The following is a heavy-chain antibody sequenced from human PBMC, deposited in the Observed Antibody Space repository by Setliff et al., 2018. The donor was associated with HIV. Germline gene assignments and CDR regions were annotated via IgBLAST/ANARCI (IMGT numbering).Heavy chain of an antibody. CDR1: GFSLTTSGMC. CDR2: IDWDDDK. CDR3: ARILSGGWYVDY. V-gene: IGHV2-70*11. D-gene: IGHD6-19*01. Sequence: SGPTLVNPTQTLTLTCTFSGFSLTTSGMCVTWIRQPPGKALEWLARIDWDDDKYYSASLKTRLTISKDTSKNQVVLTLTNMDPVDTATYYCARILSGGWYVDYWGQGTLVTVSS. J-gene: IGHJ4*02.